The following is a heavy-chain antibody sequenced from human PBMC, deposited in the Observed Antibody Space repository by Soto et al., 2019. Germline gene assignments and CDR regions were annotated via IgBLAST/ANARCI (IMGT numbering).Heavy chain of an antibody. CDR2: ISGSGGST. V-gene: IGHV3-23*01. CDR3: AKEEIAGPVVGLHYFDY. Sequence: GGSLRLSCAASGFTFSSYAMSWVRQAPGKGLEWVSAISGSGGSTYYADSVKGRFTISRDNSKNTLYLQMNSLRAEDTAVYYCAKEEIAGPVVGLHYFDYWGQGTLVTVSS. J-gene: IGHJ4*02. D-gene: IGHD2-2*01. CDR1: GFTFSSYA.